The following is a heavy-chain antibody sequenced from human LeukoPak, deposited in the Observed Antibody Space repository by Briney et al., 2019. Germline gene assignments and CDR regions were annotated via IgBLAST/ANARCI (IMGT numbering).Heavy chain of an antibody. CDR3: ALNSTNHTFDI. V-gene: IGHV4-59*08. D-gene: IGHD5/OR15-5a*01. CDR2: VYYSGST. Sequence: SETLSLTCTVSGGSISTYYWSWIRQSPGKGMEWIGSVYYSGSTNYNPSLKSRVSISVDTSKNQFSLELSSVTAADTAVYYCALNSTNHTFDIWGQGTMVTVSS. CDR1: GGSISTYY. J-gene: IGHJ3*02.